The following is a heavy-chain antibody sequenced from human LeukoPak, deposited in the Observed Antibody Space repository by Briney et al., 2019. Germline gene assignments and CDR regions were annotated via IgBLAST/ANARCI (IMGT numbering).Heavy chain of an antibody. CDR1: GFTFSDYG. Sequence: GGTLRLSCAGSGFTFSDYGMNWVRQAPGKGLEWVSVISGSGQSIHYADSVKGRFTISRDNSKNTVYLQMNSLRAEDTALYYFAKDGGPIFPADPFDIWGPGKLVTVFS. V-gene: IGHV3-23*01. CDR3: AKDGGPIFPADPFDI. D-gene: IGHD3-16*01. CDR2: ISGSGQSI. J-gene: IGHJ3*02.